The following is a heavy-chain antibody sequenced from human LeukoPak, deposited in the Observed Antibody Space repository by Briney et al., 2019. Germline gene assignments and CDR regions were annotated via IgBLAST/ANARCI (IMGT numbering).Heavy chain of an antibody. J-gene: IGHJ4*02. Sequence: GGSLRLSCAASGFTVSSSYMSWVRQAPGKGLEWVSVIYSGGSTYYADSVKGRFTISRDNSRNTLYLQMDSLRAEDTAVYYCARQNDYIHDYWGQGTLVTVSS. CDR1: GFTVSSSY. CDR2: IYSGGST. V-gene: IGHV3-53*01. D-gene: IGHD4-11*01. CDR3: ARQNDYIHDY.